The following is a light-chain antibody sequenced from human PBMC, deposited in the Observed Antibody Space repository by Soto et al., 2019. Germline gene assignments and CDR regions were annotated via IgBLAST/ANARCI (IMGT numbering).Light chain of an antibody. Sequence: DIQMTQSPSSLSASVGDRFTITCRASQGISRYLNWYQQKPGKAPKVLIYAASNLESGVPSRFSGSGSGTDFSLTISSLQAGDFATYFCQETFTTPYTFGQGTRLEI. CDR3: QETFTTPYT. CDR2: AAS. CDR1: QGISRY. V-gene: IGKV1-39*01. J-gene: IGKJ5*01.